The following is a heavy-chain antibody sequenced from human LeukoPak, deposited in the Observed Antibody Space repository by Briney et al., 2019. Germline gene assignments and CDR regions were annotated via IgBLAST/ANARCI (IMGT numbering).Heavy chain of an antibody. Sequence: PSETLSLTCTVSGGSISSSSYYWGWIRQPPGKGLEWIGSIYYSGSTYYNPSLKSRVTISVDTSKNQFSLKLSSVTAADTAVYYCARGDSYGYSWGQGTLVTVSS. J-gene: IGHJ4*02. CDR2: IYYSGST. CDR1: GGSISSSSYY. D-gene: IGHD5-18*01. V-gene: IGHV4-39*07. CDR3: ARGDSYGYS.